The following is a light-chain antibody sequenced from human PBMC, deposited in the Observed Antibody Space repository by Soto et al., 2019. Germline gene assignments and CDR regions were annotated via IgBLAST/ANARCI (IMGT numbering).Light chain of an antibody. J-gene: IGLJ3*02. V-gene: IGLV2-14*01. Sequence: QSALTQPASVSGSPGQSITISCTGTNSDVGAYKYVSWYQQYPGKAPKIIIYEVRYRPSGVSTRFSGSKSGTTASLTISGLQSDDEADYYCSSFTSSNTWVFGGGTKVTVL. CDR1: NSDVGAYKY. CDR2: EVR. CDR3: SSFTSSNTWV.